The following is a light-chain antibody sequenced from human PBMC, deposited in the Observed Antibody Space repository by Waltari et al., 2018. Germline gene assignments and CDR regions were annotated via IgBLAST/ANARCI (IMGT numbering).Light chain of an antibody. CDR3: QQCDNWPPLT. CDR2: EAS. V-gene: IGKV3-11*01. Sequence: EIVLTQSPATLSLSPGERATLSCRASQSVRSFLAWYQHKPGQAPRLLIYEASKRATGVPDRFCGSGSGTDFSLTISSLEPEDFAVYYCQQCDNWPPLTFGGGTKVE. J-gene: IGKJ4*01. CDR1: QSVRSF.